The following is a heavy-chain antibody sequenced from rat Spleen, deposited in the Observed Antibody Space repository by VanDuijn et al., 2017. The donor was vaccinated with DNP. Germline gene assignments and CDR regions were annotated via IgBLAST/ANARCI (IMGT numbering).Heavy chain of an antibody. J-gene: IGHJ2*01. D-gene: IGHD1-2*01. CDR1: GYTFTSYD. Sequence: QVQLQQSGTEMAKPGSSVKISCKASGYTFTSYDISWIKQTTGQGLEYIGFINTGSGGTHYNEKFKGKATLTVDTSSSTAFMQLSSLTPEDTAVYYCARGDYYSSYVRNNGGLFDSWGQGVMVTVSS. V-gene: IGHV1-57*01. CDR2: INTGSGGT. CDR3: ARGDYYSSYVRNNGGLFDS.